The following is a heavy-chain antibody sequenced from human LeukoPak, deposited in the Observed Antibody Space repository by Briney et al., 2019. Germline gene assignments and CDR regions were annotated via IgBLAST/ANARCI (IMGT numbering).Heavy chain of an antibody. Sequence: GGSLRLSCAASGSTFSSYGMHWVRQAPGKGLEWVGRIKSKTDGGTTDYAAPVKGRFTISRDDSKNTLYLQMNSLKTEDTAVYYCTTEGTYYYDSSGYYYRDYWGQGTLVTVSS. CDR1: GSTFSSYG. D-gene: IGHD3-22*01. V-gene: IGHV3-15*01. CDR2: IKSKTDGGTT. J-gene: IGHJ4*02. CDR3: TTEGTYYYDSSGYYYRDY.